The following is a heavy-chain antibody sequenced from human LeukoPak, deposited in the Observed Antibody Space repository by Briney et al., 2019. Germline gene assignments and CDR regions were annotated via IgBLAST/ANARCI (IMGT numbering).Heavy chain of an antibody. CDR3: ARVGVAGMGEYYFDY. CDR2: IYTSGST. Sequence: SETLSLTCTASGGSISSGSYYWSWIRQPAGKGLEWIGRIYTSGSTNYNSSLKSRVTISVDTCKNQFSLKLSSVTAADTAVYYCARVGVAGMGEYYFDYWGQGTLVTVSS. J-gene: IGHJ4*02. D-gene: IGHD6-19*01. V-gene: IGHV4-61*02. CDR1: GGSISSGSYY.